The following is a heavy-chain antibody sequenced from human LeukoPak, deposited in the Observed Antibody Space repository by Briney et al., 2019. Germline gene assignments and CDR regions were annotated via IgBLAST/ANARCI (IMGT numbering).Heavy chain of an antibody. CDR2: ISGSGGNT. Sequence: GGSLRLSCAASGFTFTSYAMSWVRQAPGKGLEWVSAISGSGGNTYYADSVKGRFTISRDDSKNTLSLQMNSLRAEDTAVYYCAKARGIQLWFLDYRGQGTLVTVSS. J-gene: IGHJ4*02. CDR1: GFTFTSYA. D-gene: IGHD5-18*01. V-gene: IGHV3-23*01. CDR3: AKARGIQLWFLDY.